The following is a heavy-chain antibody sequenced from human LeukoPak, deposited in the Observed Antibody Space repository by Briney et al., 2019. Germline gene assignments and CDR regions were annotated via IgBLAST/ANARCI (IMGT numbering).Heavy chain of an antibody. V-gene: IGHV3-20*04. CDR1: GFTFDDYG. D-gene: IGHD6-19*01. CDR3: ARDVSSGWYLHYYYYMDV. J-gene: IGHJ6*03. CDR2: INLNGGST. Sequence: PGGSLRLSCAASGFTFDDYGMSWVRQAPGKGLEWVSGINLNGGSTGYADSVKGRFTISRDNAKNSLYLQMNSLRAEDTALYYCARDVSSGWYLHYYYYMDVWGKGTTVTVSS.